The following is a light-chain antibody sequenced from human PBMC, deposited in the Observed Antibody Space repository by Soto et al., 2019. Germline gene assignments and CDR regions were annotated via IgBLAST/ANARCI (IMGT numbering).Light chain of an antibody. Sequence: DIQMTQSASSLSASVGDRVTITCRASQSISSYLNWYQQKPGKAPKLLIYAASSLQSGVPSRFSGSGSGTDFTLTISSLQPEDFATYYCQQSYSTPVTFGPGTKADIK. CDR2: AAS. J-gene: IGKJ3*01. CDR1: QSISSY. V-gene: IGKV1-39*01. CDR3: QQSYSTPVT.